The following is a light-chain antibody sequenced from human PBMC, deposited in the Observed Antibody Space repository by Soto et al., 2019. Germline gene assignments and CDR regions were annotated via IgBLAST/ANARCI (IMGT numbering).Light chain of an antibody. Sequence: EIVMTQSPLSLPVSPGEPASISCRSSQSLLHTDGHHFLDWYLQKPGQSPQLLIYLASSRASGVPDRFSGSGSGTDFTLRISRVEAEDVGVYYCMQALQIPITFGQGIRLEIK. CDR3: MQALQIPIT. CDR1: QSLLHTDGHHF. J-gene: IGKJ5*01. V-gene: IGKV2-28*01. CDR2: LAS.